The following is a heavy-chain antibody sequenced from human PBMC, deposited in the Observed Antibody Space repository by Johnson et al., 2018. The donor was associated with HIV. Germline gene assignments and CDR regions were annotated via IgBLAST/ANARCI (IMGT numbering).Heavy chain of an antibody. D-gene: IGHD5-18*01. CDR1: GFTVSSNY. Sequence: MQLVESGGGLIQPGGSLRLSCAASGFTVSSNYMSWVRQAPGKVLEWVSVIYSGGSTYYADSVKGRFTISRDNSKNTLYLQMNSLRAEDTAVYYCARDTAMVHDGFDIWGQGTMVTVSS. J-gene: IGHJ3*02. V-gene: IGHV3-53*01. CDR2: IYSGGST. CDR3: ARDTAMVHDGFDI.